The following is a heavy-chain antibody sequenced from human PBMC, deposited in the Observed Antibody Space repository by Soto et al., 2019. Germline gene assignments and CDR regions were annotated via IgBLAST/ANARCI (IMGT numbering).Heavy chain of an antibody. CDR2: ISGSGGST. Sequence: LLLYCAASGFTFSSYAMSWVRQARGKGLEWVSAISGSGGSTYYADSVKGRFTISRDNSKNTLYLQMNSLRAEDTAVYYCAKDRADILTGLDIWGQGKMVPV. V-gene: IGHV3-23*01. CDR3: AKDRADILTGLDI. J-gene: IGHJ3*02. CDR1: GFTFSSYA. D-gene: IGHD3-9*01.